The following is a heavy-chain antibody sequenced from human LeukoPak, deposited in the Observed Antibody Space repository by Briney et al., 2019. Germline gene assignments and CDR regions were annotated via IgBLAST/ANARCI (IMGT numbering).Heavy chain of an antibody. J-gene: IGHJ6*02. Sequence: SVKVSCKASGGTFSSYAISWVRQAPGQGLEWMGRIIPILGIANYAQEFQGRVTITADKSTSTAYMELSSLRSEDTAVYYCARVYYYGSGRDYYYGMDVWGQGTTVTVSS. CDR1: GGTFSSYA. D-gene: IGHD3-10*01. CDR3: ARVYYYGSGRDYYYGMDV. V-gene: IGHV1-69*04. CDR2: IIPILGIA.